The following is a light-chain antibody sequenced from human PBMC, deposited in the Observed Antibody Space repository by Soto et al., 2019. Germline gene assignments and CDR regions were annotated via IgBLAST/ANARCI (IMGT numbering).Light chain of an antibody. J-gene: IGKJ1*01. Sequence: DIQMTQSPSTLSASVGDRVTITCRASQRISSWLAWYQQKPGKAPKLLIYDASSLESGVPSRFSGSGSGTEFTLTISSLKPDDFATYYCQEYQSYSRRFGQGTKVEIK. CDR3: QEYQSYSRR. V-gene: IGKV1-5*01. CDR2: DAS. CDR1: QRISSW.